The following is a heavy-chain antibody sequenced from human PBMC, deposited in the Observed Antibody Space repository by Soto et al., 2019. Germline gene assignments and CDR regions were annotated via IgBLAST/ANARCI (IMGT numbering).Heavy chain of an antibody. CDR1: GFAFSADA. J-gene: IGHJ4*02. CDR3: VRGTSYWGLTVN. D-gene: IGHD3-9*01. V-gene: IGHV3-33*01. Sequence: QMQLVESGGGVIQPGKSLRLSCAASGFAFSADAMHWVRQAPGKGLEWVAVLWADGSRQFYLDSVKGRFSISRDNSKNTLYLQMNNLRIDDRAMYFCVRGTSYWGLTVNLGQGTLVSVSS. CDR2: LWADGSRQ.